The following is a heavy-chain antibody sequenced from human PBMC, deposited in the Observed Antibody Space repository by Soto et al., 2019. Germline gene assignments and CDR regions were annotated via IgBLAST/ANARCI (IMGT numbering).Heavy chain of an antibody. J-gene: IGHJ6*02. V-gene: IGHV3-48*02. D-gene: IGHD3-3*01. CDR3: ARLYYDYV. Sequence: PGGPLRRACAGSGFTFGTYSMNWVRQAAGKGLEWIAYISYDSDTIQYADSVKGRFTISRDNAKNSLYLQMNSLRDEDTAVYYCARLYYDYVWGQGTTVTVSS. CDR1: GFTFGTYS. CDR2: ISYDSDTI.